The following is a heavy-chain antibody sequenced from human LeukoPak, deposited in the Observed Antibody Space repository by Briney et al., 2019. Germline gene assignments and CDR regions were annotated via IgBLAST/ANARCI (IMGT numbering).Heavy chain of an antibody. J-gene: IGHJ5*02. D-gene: IGHD3-10*01. CDR2: VYYSGTT. CDR1: GGSITSYY. Sequence: SETLSLTCAVSGGSITSYYWSWIRQVPGKGLEWIGYVYYSGTTNYNPSLKSRVTISVDTSKNQFSLKLSSVTAADTAVYYCARAPLLWSDWFDPWGQGTLVTVSS. CDR3: ARAPLLWSDWFDP. V-gene: IGHV4-59*08.